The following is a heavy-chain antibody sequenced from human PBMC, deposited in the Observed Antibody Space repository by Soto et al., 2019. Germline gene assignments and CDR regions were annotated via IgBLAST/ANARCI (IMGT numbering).Heavy chain of an antibody. Sequence: QVKLVESGGGLVKHGGSLRLSCAVSGITFSDNYMSWIRQAPGKGLEWLSHISGDGSSTDYADSLKGRFTISSDNAENSLYMQMNSLRTEDTAVYYCARVVGIAAARPFDFWGQETLVTVSS. V-gene: IGHV3-11*04. CDR3: ARVVGIAAARPFDF. D-gene: IGHD6-13*01. J-gene: IGHJ4*02. CDR2: ISGDGSST. CDR1: GITFSDNY.